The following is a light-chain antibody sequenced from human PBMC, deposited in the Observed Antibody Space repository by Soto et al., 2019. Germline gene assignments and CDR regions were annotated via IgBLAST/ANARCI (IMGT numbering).Light chain of an antibody. V-gene: IGKV1-5*01. Sequence: DIQMTQSPSTLSASVGDRVTSTCRASQSISSWLAWYQQRPREAPKLLIYGASSLESGVPSRFGGRGSGTEFTLTISSLQPTDVATYYCQQYDTSPPTFSRGTKLVIK. CDR2: GAS. J-gene: IGKJ2*01. CDR3: QQYDTSPPT. CDR1: QSISSW.